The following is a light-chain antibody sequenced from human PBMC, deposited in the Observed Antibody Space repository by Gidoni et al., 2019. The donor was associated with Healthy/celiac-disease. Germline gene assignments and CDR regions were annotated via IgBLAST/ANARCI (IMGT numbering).Light chain of an antibody. CDR3: SSYTSTTRV. CDR1: SSDVGAYHY. V-gene: IGLV2-14*03. J-gene: IGLJ3*02. Sequence: QSALTQPAPVSGSPGQSITISCTGPSSDVGAYHYVSWYLQHPGKAPKLMSYDVSNRPSGVSDRFSGSKSGNTASLTISGLQAEDEADYYCSSYTSTTRVFGGGTKLTVL. CDR2: DVS.